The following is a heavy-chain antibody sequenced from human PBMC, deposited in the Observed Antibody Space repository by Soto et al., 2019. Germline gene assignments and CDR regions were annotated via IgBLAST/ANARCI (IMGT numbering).Heavy chain of an antibody. CDR3: ASSVGPGIFGVVITGPYYGMDV. Sequence: GASVKVSCKASGYTFTSYGISWVRQAPGQGLEWVGWISAYNGNTNYAQKLQGRVTMTTDTSTSTAYMELRSLRSDDTAVYYCASSVGPGIFGVVITGPYYGMDVWGQGTTVTVSS. J-gene: IGHJ6*02. V-gene: IGHV1-18*04. CDR1: GYTFTSYG. CDR2: ISAYNGNT. D-gene: IGHD3-3*01.